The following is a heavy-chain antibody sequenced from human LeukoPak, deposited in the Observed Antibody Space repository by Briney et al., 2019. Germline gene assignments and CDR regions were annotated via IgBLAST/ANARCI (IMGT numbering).Heavy chain of an antibody. Sequence: GESLKISCKGSGYSFTSYWIGWVRQMPGKGLEWMGIIYPGDSDTRYSPSFRGQVTISADKSISTAYLQWSSLKASDTAMYYCARAVPSHGYYMDVWGKGTTVTVSS. CDR3: ARAVPSHGYYMDV. J-gene: IGHJ6*03. CDR1: GYSFTSYW. CDR2: IYPGDSDT. D-gene: IGHD2-2*01. V-gene: IGHV5-51*01.